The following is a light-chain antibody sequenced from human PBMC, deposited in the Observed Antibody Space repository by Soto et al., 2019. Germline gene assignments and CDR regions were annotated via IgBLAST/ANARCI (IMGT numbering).Light chain of an antibody. J-gene: IGKJ1*01. CDR3: LQDYTYPRT. Sequence: AIQMTQSPSSLAASIGDRVTITCRASQDIKNDLGWYQQKPGKAPSLLIYAASTLQSGVPSRFSGSGSATDFTLTISSLQPEDFATYYCLQDYTYPRTFGQGTKVEIK. CDR1: QDIKND. V-gene: IGKV1-6*01. CDR2: AAS.